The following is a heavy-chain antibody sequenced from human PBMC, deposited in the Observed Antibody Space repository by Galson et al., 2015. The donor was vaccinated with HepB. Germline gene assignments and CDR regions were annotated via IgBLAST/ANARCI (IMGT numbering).Heavy chain of an antibody. J-gene: IGHJ4*02. Sequence: SLRLSCAASGFTFDDYAMHWVRHAPGKGLEWVSGISWNSGRIVYADSVKGRFTISRDNAKNSLYLQMNSLRAEDTALYYCAREIGYDILTGQIDYWGQGTLVTVSS. CDR2: ISWNSGRI. CDR1: GFTFDDYA. CDR3: AREIGYDILTGQIDY. D-gene: IGHD3-9*01. V-gene: IGHV3-9*01.